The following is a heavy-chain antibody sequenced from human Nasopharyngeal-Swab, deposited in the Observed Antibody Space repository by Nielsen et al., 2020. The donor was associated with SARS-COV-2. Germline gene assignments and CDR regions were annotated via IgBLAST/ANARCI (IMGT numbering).Heavy chain of an antibody. V-gene: IGHV5-51*01. CDR1: GYSFTSYW. Sequence: GSLRLSGKGSGYSFTSYWIGWVRQMPGKGLEWMGIIYPGDSDTRYSPSFQGQVTISADKSISTAYLQWSSLKASDTAMYYCARPQSLLEAYYGYWGQGTLVTVSS. D-gene: IGHD3-10*01. CDR2: IYPGDSDT. CDR3: ARPQSLLEAYYGY. J-gene: IGHJ4*02.